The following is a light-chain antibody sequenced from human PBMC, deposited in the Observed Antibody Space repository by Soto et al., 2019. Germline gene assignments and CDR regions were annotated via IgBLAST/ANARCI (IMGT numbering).Light chain of an antibody. CDR3: IQDYNYPIT. J-gene: IGKJ5*01. V-gene: IGKV1-6*01. Sequence: AIQITQSPSSLSASVGDRVTITCRAIQGIRNDLGWYQQKPGKAPKLLIYAASSLQSGVPSRFSGSGSGTDFTLTISSLKHEDSATYYCIQDYNYPITFGKGTRLEIK. CDR2: AAS. CDR1: QGIRND.